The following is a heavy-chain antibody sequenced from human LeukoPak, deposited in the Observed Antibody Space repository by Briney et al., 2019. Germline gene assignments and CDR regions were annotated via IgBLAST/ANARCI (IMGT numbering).Heavy chain of an antibody. Sequence: ASVKVSCKASGYTFTSYGISWVRQAPGQGLEWMGWISAYNGNTNYAQKLQGRVTMTTDTSTSTAYMEPRSLRSDDTAVYYCARDHIVVVPAATDYWGQGTLVTVSS. V-gene: IGHV1-18*01. D-gene: IGHD2-2*01. J-gene: IGHJ4*02. CDR2: ISAYNGNT. CDR1: GYTFTSYG. CDR3: ARDHIVVVPAATDY.